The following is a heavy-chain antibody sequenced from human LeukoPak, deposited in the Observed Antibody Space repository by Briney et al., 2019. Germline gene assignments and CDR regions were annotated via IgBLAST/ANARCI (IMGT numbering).Heavy chain of an antibody. V-gene: IGHV3-23*01. CDR1: GFTFSSYA. Sequence: EGSLRLSCAASGFTFSSYAMSWVRQAPGKRLEWVSAISGSGGSTYYADSVKGRFTISRDNSKNTLYLQMNSLRAEDTAVYYCAKVLAYCGGDCYSDDAFDIWGQGTMVTVSS. CDR2: ISGSGGST. J-gene: IGHJ3*02. CDR3: AKVLAYCGGDCYSDDAFDI. D-gene: IGHD2-21*02.